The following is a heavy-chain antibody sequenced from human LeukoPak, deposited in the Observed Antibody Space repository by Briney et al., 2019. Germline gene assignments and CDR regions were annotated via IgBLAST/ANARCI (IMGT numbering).Heavy chain of an antibody. CDR1: GYXFTTYG. J-gene: IGHJ4*02. CDR2: ISAYDGTT. V-gene: IGHV1-18*01. Sequence: ASVKVSCKASGYXFTTYGISWVRQAPGQGLEWMGWISAYDGTTNYAQRFQGRVTMTTDASTSTTYMELRSLRSDDTAVYYCARDCSGGSCSSWWGQGTLVTVSS. D-gene: IGHD2-15*01. CDR3: ARDCSGGSCSSW.